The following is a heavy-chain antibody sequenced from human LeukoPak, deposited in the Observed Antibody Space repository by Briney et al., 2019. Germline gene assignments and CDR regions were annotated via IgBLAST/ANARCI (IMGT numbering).Heavy chain of an antibody. Sequence: GGSLRLSCVASGFTFSDYGMNWVRQAPGKGPGWGAYIIRTSETIHYADSVKGRFTVSRDNAKNSLYLQMTSLRAEDTAVYYCASPKKGSSGYDLEYWGQGTLVTVSS. J-gene: IGHJ4*02. CDR1: GFTFSDYG. V-gene: IGHV3-48*04. CDR2: IIRTSETI. D-gene: IGHD5-12*01. CDR3: ASPKKGSSGYDLEY.